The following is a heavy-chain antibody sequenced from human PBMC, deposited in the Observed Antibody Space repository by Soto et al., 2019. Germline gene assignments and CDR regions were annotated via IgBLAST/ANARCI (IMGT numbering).Heavy chain of an antibody. D-gene: IGHD2-15*01. CDR2: IIPMFGTA. CDR3: ARDPQPSVLTGGIAGYHGLDV. CDR1: GGTFSSYL. J-gene: IGHJ6*02. V-gene: IGHV1-69*01. Sequence: QVQLVQSGAEVKKPGSSVKVSCKASGGTFSSYLISWVRQAPGHGLEWMGGIIPMFGTANYAQKFQGRVTITAYESTSTAYMELRGLRAEATALYYCARDPQPSVLTGGIAGYHGLDVWGQGNTVTVAS.